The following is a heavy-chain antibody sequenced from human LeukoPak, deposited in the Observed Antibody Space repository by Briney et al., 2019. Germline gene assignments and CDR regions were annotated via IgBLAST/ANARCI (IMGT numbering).Heavy chain of an antibody. D-gene: IGHD6-19*01. CDR2: FDPEDGET. Sequence: ASVKVSCKVSGYTLTELSMHWVRQAPGKGLEWMGGFDPEDGETIYAQKFQGRVTMTIDTSTSTAYMELRSLKSDDTAVYYCARVVWTIAVAGTGTYDYWGQGTLVTVSS. V-gene: IGHV1-24*01. CDR3: ARVVWTIAVAGTGTYDY. J-gene: IGHJ4*02. CDR1: GYTLTELS.